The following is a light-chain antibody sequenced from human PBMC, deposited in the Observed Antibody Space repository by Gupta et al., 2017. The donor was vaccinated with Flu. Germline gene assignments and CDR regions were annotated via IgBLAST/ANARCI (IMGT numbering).Light chain of an antibody. CDR2: LVS. CDR3: MQGAHWPWA. V-gene: IGKV2-30*01. Sequence: DVVMTHSPLSLPVALGQPDSISCRSSQSLVYSDGNTVLHWFQQRPGQAPRRLIYLVSHRESGVPDRFSGSGSGTVFTLKISRVEAEDVGVYFCMQGAHWPWAFGQGTKVEIK. J-gene: IGKJ1*01. CDR1: QSLVYSDGNTV.